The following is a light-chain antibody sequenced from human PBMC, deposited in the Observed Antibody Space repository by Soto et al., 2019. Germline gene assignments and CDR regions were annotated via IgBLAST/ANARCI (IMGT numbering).Light chain of an antibody. CDR1: SSDVGGYNY. J-gene: IGLJ1*01. V-gene: IGLV2-14*01. Sequence: QSALTQPASVSGSPGQSIAISCTGASSDVGGYNYVSWYQQHPGKAPRLMIYDVSNRPSGVSDRFSGSKSGNTASLTISGLQSDDEAEYYCSSYTSSSTYVFGTGTKVTVL. CDR3: SSYTSSSTYV. CDR2: DVS.